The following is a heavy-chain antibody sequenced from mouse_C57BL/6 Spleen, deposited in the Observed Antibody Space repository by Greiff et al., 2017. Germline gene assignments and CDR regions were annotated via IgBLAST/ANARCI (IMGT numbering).Heavy chain of an antibody. Sequence: QVQLQQPGAELVKPGASVKLSCKASGYTFTSYWMQWVKQRPGQGLEWIGEIDPSDSDTNYKQKFKGKATLTVDTSSSTAYMQLSSLTSEDSAVYDCARGDYGSSYDYFDYWGQGTTLTVSS. CDR2: IDPSDSDT. J-gene: IGHJ2*01. CDR1: GYTFTSYW. CDR3: ARGDYGSSYDYFDY. V-gene: IGHV1-50*01. D-gene: IGHD1-1*01.